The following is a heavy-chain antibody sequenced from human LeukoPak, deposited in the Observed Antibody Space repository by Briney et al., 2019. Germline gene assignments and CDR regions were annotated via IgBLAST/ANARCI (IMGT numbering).Heavy chain of an antibody. CDR2: ISSSSSYI. V-gene: IGHV3-21*01. CDR1: GFTFSSYA. CDR3: ARDQESSGWAY. J-gene: IGHJ4*02. Sequence: GRSLRLSCQTSGFTFSSYAMHWVRQAPGKGLEWVSSISSSSSYIYYADSVKGRFTISGDNAKNSLYLQMNSLRAEDTAVYYCARDQESSGWAYWGQGTLVTVSS. D-gene: IGHD1-26*01.